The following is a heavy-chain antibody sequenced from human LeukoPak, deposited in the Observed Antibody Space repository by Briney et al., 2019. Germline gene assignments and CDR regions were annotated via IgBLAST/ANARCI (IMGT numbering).Heavy chain of an antibody. CDR1: GFTFSTYW. Sequence: GGSLRLSCVASGFTFSTYWMSWVRQAPGKGLEWVASIKQDGSEKYYVDSVKGRFTISRDNAKDSLYLQMNSLRAEDTAVYYCARLIRPYFDYWGQGTLVTVSS. CDR3: ARLIRPYFDY. CDR2: IKQDGSEK. J-gene: IGHJ4*02. V-gene: IGHV3-7*05.